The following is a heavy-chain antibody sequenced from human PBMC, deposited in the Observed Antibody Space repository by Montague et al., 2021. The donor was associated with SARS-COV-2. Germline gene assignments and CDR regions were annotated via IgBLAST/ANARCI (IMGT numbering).Heavy chain of an antibody. CDR1: GGSFSGYY. CDR3: ARERYSFSLTRGSTWFDP. V-gene: IGHV4-34*01. D-gene: IGHD3-9*01. Sequence: SETLSLTCAVYGGSFSGYYWSWIRQPPGKGLEWIGEINHSGGTNYNPSLKSRVTISVDTSKNQFSLKLSSVTAADTAVYYCARERYSFSLTRGSTWFDPLGPGNPGHRLL. J-gene: IGHJ5*02. CDR2: INHSGGT.